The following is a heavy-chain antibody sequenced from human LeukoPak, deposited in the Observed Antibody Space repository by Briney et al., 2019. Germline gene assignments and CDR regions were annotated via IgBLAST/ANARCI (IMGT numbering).Heavy chain of an antibody. CDR2: IYSGGST. V-gene: IGHV3-53*01. CDR1: GFSVSSNY. J-gene: IGHJ6*03. CDR3: AREKLYYYYMDV. Sequence: PGGSLRLSCPASGFSVSSNYMSWVRQAPGKGLEWVSVIYSGGSTYYADSVKGRFTISRDNSKNTLYLQVNSLRAEDTAVYYCAREKLYYYYMDVWGKGTTVTVSS.